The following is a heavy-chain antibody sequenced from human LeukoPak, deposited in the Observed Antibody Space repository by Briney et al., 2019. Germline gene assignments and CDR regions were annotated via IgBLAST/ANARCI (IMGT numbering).Heavy chain of an antibody. CDR3: VKDLSRYYDSSGYYLGGAFDI. J-gene: IGHJ3*02. V-gene: IGHV3-23*01. Sequence: GGSLRLSCAASGFTFSSYAMSWVRQAPGKGLEWVSAISGSGGSTYYADSVKGRFTISRDNSKNTLYLQMNSLRAEDTAVYYCVKDLSRYYDSSGYYLGGAFDIWGQGTMVTVSS. D-gene: IGHD3-22*01. CDR2: ISGSGGST. CDR1: GFTFSSYA.